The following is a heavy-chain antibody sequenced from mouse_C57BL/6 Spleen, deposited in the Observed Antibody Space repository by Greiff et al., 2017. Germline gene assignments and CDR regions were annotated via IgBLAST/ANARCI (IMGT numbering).Heavy chain of an antibody. D-gene: IGHD2-1*01. Sequence: VQLQQPGAELVMPGASVKLSCKASGYTFTSYWLHWVKQRPGQGLEWIGEIDPSDSYTNYNQKFKGKSTLTVDKSSSTAYMQLSSLTSEDSAVYYCARNYVNAMDDWGQGTSVTVSS. J-gene: IGHJ4*01. V-gene: IGHV1-69*01. CDR2: IDPSDSYT. CDR1: GYTFTSYW. CDR3: ARNYVNAMDD.